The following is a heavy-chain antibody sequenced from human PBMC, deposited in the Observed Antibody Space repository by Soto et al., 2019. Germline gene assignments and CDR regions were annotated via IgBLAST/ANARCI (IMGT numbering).Heavy chain of an antibody. CDR2: IWFDGSHK. CDR3: AREGGGSYYSNFDY. V-gene: IGHV3-33*01. D-gene: IGHD3-10*01. CDR1: GFTFRSYN. J-gene: IGHJ4*02. Sequence: QVQLVESGGGVVQPGRSLRLSCAASGFTFRSYNMHWVRQAPGKGLEWVAVIWFDGSHKYSADSLEDRFTVSRVNSKNTLFLQMNSLRAEDTAVYYCAREGGGSYYSNFDYWGQGTLVTVSS.